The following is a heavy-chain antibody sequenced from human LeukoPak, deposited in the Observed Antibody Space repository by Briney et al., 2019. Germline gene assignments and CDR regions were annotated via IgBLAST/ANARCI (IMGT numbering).Heavy chain of an antibody. Sequence: RSGGSLRPSCAASGFTFSNYAMGWVRQAPGKGLEWVSTIRDSGAYGFYADSVKGRFTISRDNSNNLVYLQMNNLRAEDTAEYYCAKRARYTSARATDFDSWGQGTQVTVSS. CDR2: IRDSGAYG. J-gene: IGHJ4*02. D-gene: IGHD6-19*01. V-gene: IGHV3-23*01. CDR3: AKRARYTSARATDFDS. CDR1: GFTFSNYA.